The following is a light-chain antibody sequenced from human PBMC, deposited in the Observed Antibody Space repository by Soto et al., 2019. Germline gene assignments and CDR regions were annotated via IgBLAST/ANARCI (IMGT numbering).Light chain of an antibody. Sequence: EIVLTQSPGTLSLSPGERAILSCRASQSVSSSYLAWYRQKPGQAPSLLIYGASSRATGIPDRFSGSGSGTDFTITISSLEPEDFAVYYCQQRSNWPPGITFGQGTRLEIK. CDR2: GAS. J-gene: IGKJ5*01. CDR1: QSVSSSY. V-gene: IGKV3D-20*02. CDR3: QQRSNWPPGIT.